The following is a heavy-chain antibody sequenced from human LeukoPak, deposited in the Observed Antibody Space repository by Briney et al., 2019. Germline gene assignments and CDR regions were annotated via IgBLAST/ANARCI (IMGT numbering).Heavy chain of an antibody. CDR1: GFTFSNYG. J-gene: IGHJ4*02. Sequence: PGGSLRLSCAASGFTFSNYGMHWVRQAPGKGLEWVAALWHDGSNKKNADSVRGRFTISRDNSKNTLSLEMKNLRAEDTAMYYCAKDLAVGATRVXFDYXXQGTLVIVS. D-gene: IGHD1-26*01. CDR2: LWHDGSNK. V-gene: IGHV3-33*06. CDR3: AKDLAVGATRVXFDY.